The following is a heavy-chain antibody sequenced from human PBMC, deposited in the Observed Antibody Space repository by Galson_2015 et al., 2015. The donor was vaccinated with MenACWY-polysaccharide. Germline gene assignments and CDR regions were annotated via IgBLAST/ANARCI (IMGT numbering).Heavy chain of an antibody. Sequence: SLRLSCAVSGFTFSSSWMTWVRQAPGKGLEWVANIKEDGSVKNYVDSVRGRFTISRDNALNSVYLQVDSLRAEDTAVYYCARDMTTVTGGDDPISHYSYYYAMDVWGQGTTVTVSS. CDR3: ARDMTTVTGGDDPISHYSYYYAMDV. J-gene: IGHJ6*02. CDR1: GFTFSSSW. V-gene: IGHV3-7*01. CDR2: IKEDGSVK. D-gene: IGHD4-11*01.